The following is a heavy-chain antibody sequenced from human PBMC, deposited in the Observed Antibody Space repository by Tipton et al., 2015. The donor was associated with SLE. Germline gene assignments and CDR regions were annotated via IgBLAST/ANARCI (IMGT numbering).Heavy chain of an antibody. CDR3: ARAPGQLWPWDY. V-gene: IGHV4-34*01. J-gene: IGHJ4*02. CDR2: INHSGST. CDR1: GGSFSGYY. Sequence: GLVKPSETLSLTCAVYGGSFSGYYWSWIRQPPGKGLEWIGEINHSGSTNYNPSLKSRVTIPVDTSKNQFSLKLSSVTAADTAVYYCARAPGQLWPWDYWGQGTLVTVSS. D-gene: IGHD5-18*01.